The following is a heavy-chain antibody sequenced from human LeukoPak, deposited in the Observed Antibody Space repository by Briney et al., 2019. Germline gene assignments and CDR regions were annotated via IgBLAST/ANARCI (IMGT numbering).Heavy chain of an antibody. Sequence: ASVKVSCKASGYTITGYYMHWVRQAPGQGLEWMGRINPNSGGTNYAQKFQGRVTMTRDTSISTAYMELSRLRSDDTAVYYCARHVEWLLPQYNWFDPWGQGTLVTVSS. CDR1: GYTITGYY. D-gene: IGHD3-3*01. CDR2: INPNSGGT. J-gene: IGHJ5*02. V-gene: IGHV1-2*06. CDR3: ARHVEWLLPQYNWFDP.